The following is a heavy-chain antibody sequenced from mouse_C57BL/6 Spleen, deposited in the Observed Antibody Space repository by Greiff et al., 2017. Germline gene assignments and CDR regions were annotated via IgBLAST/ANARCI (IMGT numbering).Heavy chain of an antibody. CDR2: IDPSDSET. J-gene: IGHJ2*01. D-gene: IGHD2-4*01. V-gene: IGHV1-52*01. CDR3: ARDDYDEPYFDD. CDR1: GYTFTSYW. Sequence: QVQLQQPGAELVRPGSSVKLSCKASGYTFTSYWMHWVKQRPIQGLEWIGNIDPSDSETHYNQKFKDKATLTVDKSSSTAYMQLSSLTSEDSAVYYCARDDYDEPYFDDWGQGTTLTVSS.